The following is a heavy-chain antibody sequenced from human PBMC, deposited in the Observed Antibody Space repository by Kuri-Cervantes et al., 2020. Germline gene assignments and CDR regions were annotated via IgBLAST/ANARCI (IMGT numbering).Heavy chain of an antibody. CDR3: ARDSAALHLLTLDY. D-gene: IGHD6-13*01. J-gene: IGHJ4*02. CDR1: GFTFSSCE. V-gene: IGHV3-48*03. Sequence: GGSLRLSCAASGFTFSSCEMNWVRQAPGKGLEWVSYISSSGSTIYYADSVKGRFTISRDNAKNSLYLQMNSLRAEDTAVYYCARDSAALHLLTLDYWGQGTLVTVSS. CDR2: ISSSGSTI.